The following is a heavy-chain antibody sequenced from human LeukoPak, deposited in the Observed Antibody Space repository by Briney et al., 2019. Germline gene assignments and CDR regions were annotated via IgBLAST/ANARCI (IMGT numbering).Heavy chain of an antibody. J-gene: IGHJ6*03. V-gene: IGHV4-4*02. Sequence: SETLSLTCAVSGGSISSSNWWSWVRQPPGKGLEWIGEIYHSGSTNYNPSLKSRVTISVDKSKNQFSLKLSSVTAADTAVYYCAREADSAPFYYYYYMDVWGKGTTVTVSS. CDR3: AREADSAPFYYYYYMDV. D-gene: IGHD3-10*01. CDR2: IYHSGST. CDR1: GGSISSSNW.